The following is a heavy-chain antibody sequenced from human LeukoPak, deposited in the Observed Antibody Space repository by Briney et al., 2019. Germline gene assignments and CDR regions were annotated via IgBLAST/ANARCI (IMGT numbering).Heavy chain of an antibody. V-gene: IGHV1-69*13. CDR3: ASQIYERYCSSTSCPYYYYYGMDV. Sequence: ASVKVSCKASGGXFSSYAMSWVRQAPGQGLEWMGGIIPIFGTANYAQKFQGRVTITADESTSTAYMELSSLRSEDTAVCYCASQIYERYCSSTSCPYYYYYGMDVWGQGTTVTVSS. CDR2: IIPIFGTA. J-gene: IGHJ6*02. CDR1: GGXFSSYA. D-gene: IGHD2-2*01.